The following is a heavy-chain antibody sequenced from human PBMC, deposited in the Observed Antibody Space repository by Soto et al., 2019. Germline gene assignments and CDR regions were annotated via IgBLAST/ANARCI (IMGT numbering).Heavy chain of an antibody. J-gene: IGHJ6*03. CDR3: ASTSLRDDGDYYYYYYMDV. D-gene: IGHD4-17*01. V-gene: IGHV3-66*01. CDR2: IYSGGST. CDR1: GFTVSSNY. Sequence: EVQLVESGGGLVQPGGSLRLSCAASGFTVSSNYMSWVRQAPGKGLEWVSVIYSGGSTYYADSVKGRFTISRDNSKNTLYLQVNSLRADDSAVYYCASTSLRDDGDYYYYYYMDVWGKGTTVTVSS.